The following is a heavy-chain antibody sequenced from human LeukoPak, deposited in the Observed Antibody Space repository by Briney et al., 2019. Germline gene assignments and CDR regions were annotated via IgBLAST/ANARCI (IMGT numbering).Heavy chain of an antibody. CDR2: ISGSGGST. Sequence: PGGSLRLSCAASGFTFSSYAMSWVRQAPGKGLEWVSAISGSGGSTYYAGSVKGRFTISRDNSKNTLYLQMNSLRAEDTAVYYCALRFKAPGDYWGQGTLVTVSS. D-gene: IGHD4-17*01. CDR1: GFTFSSYA. V-gene: IGHV3-23*01. J-gene: IGHJ4*02. CDR3: ALRFKAPGDY.